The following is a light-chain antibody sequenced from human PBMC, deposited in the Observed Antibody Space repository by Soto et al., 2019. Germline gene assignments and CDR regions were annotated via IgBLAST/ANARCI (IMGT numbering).Light chain of an antibody. CDR2: AAS. Sequence: IVLKQSPGTLSLSPGERATLSCRASQSIRSNSLAWYQQRPGQAPRLLIYAASSRATGIPDRFSGSGSGTDFTLTISSLEPEDFAVYYCQQRSNWPITFGQGTRLEI. CDR3: QQRSNWPIT. CDR1: QSIRSNS. J-gene: IGKJ5*01. V-gene: IGKV3D-20*02.